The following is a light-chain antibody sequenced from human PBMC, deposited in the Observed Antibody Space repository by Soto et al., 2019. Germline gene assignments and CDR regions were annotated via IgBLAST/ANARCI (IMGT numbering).Light chain of an antibody. V-gene: IGLV2-11*01. CDR2: DVT. J-gene: IGLJ1*01. Sequence: QSVLTQHRSVSGSTGQSATISSTRTANDVGGHNYVSWYQQHPGEAPKLLIYDVTERPSGVPDRFSGAKSGNTAFLTISGLQTEDEADYYCYSYAGTYTFVFGNGTKVTVL. CDR1: ANDVGGHNY. CDR3: YSYAGTYTFV.